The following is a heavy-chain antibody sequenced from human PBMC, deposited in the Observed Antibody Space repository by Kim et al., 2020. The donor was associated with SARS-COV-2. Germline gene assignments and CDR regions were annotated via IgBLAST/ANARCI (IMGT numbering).Heavy chain of an antibody. CDR2: ISYDGSNE. Sequence: GGSLRLSCAASGFTFSNYGMHWVRQAPGKGLEWVAVISYDGSNEYYADSVKGRFTVSRDDSKNTVYLQMNSLRAEDTAVYYCAKAKSGLNGKYGYFDFWGRGTLVTVSS. V-gene: IGHV3-30*18. D-gene: IGHD2-8*01. CDR3: AKAKSGLNGKYGYFDF. J-gene: IGHJ2*01. CDR1: GFTFSNYG.